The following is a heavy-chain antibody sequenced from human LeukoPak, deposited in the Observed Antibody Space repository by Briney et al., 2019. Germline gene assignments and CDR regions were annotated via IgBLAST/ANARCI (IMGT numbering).Heavy chain of an antibody. Sequence: GGSLRLSCAGSGFTFSSYWMHWVRQAPGKGLVWVSRISTDASSTTYADSVKGRFTISRDNAKGTLYLQMNSLRAEDTAVYYCAKDPTHYRVWDYYETIGLSYWGQGTLVTVSS. D-gene: IGHD3-22*01. V-gene: IGHV3-74*01. CDR1: GFTFSSYW. J-gene: IGHJ4*02. CDR2: ISTDASST. CDR3: AKDPTHYRVWDYYETIGLSY.